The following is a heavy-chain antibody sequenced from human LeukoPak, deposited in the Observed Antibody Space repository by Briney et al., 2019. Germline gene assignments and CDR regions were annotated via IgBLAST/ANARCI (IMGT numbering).Heavy chain of an antibody. CDR1: GFSLSTSGVG. CDR3: AHNLYCSGGSCYSVRWFDP. Sequence: KVSGPTLVNPTQTLTLTCTFSGFSLSTSGVGVGWIRQPPGKALEWLALIYWDDDKRYSPSLKSRLTITKDTSKNQVVLTMTNMDPVDTATYYCAHNLYCSGGSCYSVRWFDPWGQGTLVTVSS. V-gene: IGHV2-5*02. CDR2: IYWDDDK. J-gene: IGHJ5*02. D-gene: IGHD2-15*01.